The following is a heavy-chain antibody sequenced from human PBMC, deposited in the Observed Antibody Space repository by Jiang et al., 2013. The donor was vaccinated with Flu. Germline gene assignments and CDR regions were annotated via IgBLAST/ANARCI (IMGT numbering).Heavy chain of an antibody. J-gene: IGHJ6*04. CDR3: ARDLPPEYQLPFGYYYGMDV. V-gene: IGHV1-69*04. D-gene: IGHD2-2*01. CDR2: IIPILGIA. CDR1: GGTFSSYA. Sequence: SGAEVKKPGSSVKVSCKASGGTFSSYAISWVRQAPGQGLEWMGRIIPILGIANYAQKFQGRVTITADKSTSTAYMELSSLRSEDTAVYYCARDLPPEYQLPFGYYYGMDVWGKGTTVTVSS.